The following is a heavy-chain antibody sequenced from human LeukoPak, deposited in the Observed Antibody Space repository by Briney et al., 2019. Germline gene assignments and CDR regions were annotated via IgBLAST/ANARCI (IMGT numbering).Heavy chain of an antibody. CDR1: GFTFSSYW. CDR2: INSDGSNT. D-gene: IGHD1-26*01. CDR3: ARVSQNREFDY. V-gene: IGHV3-74*01. Sequence: GGSLILSCAASGFTFSSYWMHWVRQAPGKGPVWVSRINSDGSNTGYADSVKGRFTISRDNAKNTLYLQMNSLRAEDTAVYYCARVSQNREFDYWGQGTLVTVSS. J-gene: IGHJ4*02.